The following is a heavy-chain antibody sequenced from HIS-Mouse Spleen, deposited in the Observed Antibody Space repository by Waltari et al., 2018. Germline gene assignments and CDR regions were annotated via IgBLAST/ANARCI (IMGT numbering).Heavy chain of an antibody. Sequence: QLQLQESGPGLVKPSETLSLTCTVSGGSISSRSYFWGSLRQPPGKGLEWIGSIYYSGSTYYNPSLKSRVTISVDTSKNQFSLKLSSVTAADTAVYYCAREIPYSSSWYDWYFDLWGRGTLVTVSS. CDR3: AREIPYSSSWYDWYFDL. J-gene: IGHJ2*01. V-gene: IGHV4-39*07. CDR2: IYYSGST. CDR1: GGSISSRSYF. D-gene: IGHD6-13*01.